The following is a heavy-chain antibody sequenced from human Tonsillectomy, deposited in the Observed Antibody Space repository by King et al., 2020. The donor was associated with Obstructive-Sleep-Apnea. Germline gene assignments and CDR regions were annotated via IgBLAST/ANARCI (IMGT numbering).Heavy chain of an antibody. Sequence: VQLVESGAEVKKPGESLKISCKGSGYSFTSYWSGWVRQMPGKGLEWRGIIYPGDSDTRYSPSFQGQVTISTDTSIRTAYLQWGSLKASDTAMYYCAGRRGYSYGYWFDPWGQGTLVTVSS. CDR3: AGRRGYSYGYWFDP. CDR2: IYPGDSDT. CDR1: GYSFTSYW. J-gene: IGHJ5*02. D-gene: IGHD5-18*01. V-gene: IGHV5-51*01.